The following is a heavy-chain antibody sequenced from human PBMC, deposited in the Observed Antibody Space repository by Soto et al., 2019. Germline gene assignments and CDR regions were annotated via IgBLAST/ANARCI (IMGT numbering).Heavy chain of an antibody. CDR1: GYSFPSFW. Sequence: PXESLTISCKVSGYSFPSFWIGWVRQMPGKGLEWLGSIYPGDSETRYSPSFQGEVTISADKSITTAYLHWSSLRASDTATYYCVKQHPLDSRAWHNWGQGTLVTVSS. J-gene: IGHJ4*02. V-gene: IGHV5-51*01. D-gene: IGHD6-19*01. CDR3: VKQHPLDSRAWHN. CDR2: IYPGDSET.